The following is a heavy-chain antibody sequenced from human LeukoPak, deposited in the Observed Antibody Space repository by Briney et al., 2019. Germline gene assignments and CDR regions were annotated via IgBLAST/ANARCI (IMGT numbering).Heavy chain of an antibody. D-gene: IGHD3-10*01. CDR2: ISAYNGNT. J-gene: IGHJ5*02. V-gene: IGHV1-18*01. Sequence: ASVKVSCKASGYTFTSYGISSVRQAPGHGLEWMGWISAYNGNTNYAQKLQGRVTMTTDTSTSTAYMELRSLRSDDTAVYYCARDPRPRGVPNWFDPWGQGTLVTVSS. CDR3: ARDPRPRGVPNWFDP. CDR1: GYTFTSYG.